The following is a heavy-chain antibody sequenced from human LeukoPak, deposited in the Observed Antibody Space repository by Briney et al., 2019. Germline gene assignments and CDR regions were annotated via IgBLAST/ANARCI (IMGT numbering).Heavy chain of an antibody. CDR1: GFTFSSAA. Sequence: GGSLSLSCAASGFTFSSAAMTWVRQAPGEGLEWVSTITGSDDRTYYAASVKDRFTISRDYSKNTLHLQMNSLRVEDTAIYYCAKGPQLNSGYPPAYWGQGTLVTVSS. J-gene: IGHJ4*02. CDR2: ITGSDDRT. V-gene: IGHV3-23*01. D-gene: IGHD3-22*01. CDR3: AKGPQLNSGYPPAY.